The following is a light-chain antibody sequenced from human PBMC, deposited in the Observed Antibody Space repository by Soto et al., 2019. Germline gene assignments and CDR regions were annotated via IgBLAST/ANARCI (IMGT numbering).Light chain of an antibody. CDR2: DVN. V-gene: IGLV2-11*01. Sequence: QSALTQPRSVSGSLGQSVTISCTGTSSDVGGYNYVSWYQQHPGKAPKLMIYDVNKRPSGVPDRFSGSKSGDTASLTISGLQAADEADYYCCSYAGSWVFGGGTKLTVL. J-gene: IGLJ3*02. CDR3: CSYAGSWV. CDR1: SSDVGGYNY.